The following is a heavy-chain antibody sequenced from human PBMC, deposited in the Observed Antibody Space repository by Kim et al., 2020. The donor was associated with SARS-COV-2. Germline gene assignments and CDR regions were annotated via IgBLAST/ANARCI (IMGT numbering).Heavy chain of an antibody. D-gene: IGHD2-8*01. Sequence: SETLSLTCAVYGGSFNVYFWSWIRQSPGKGLEWIGDINHSGNTNYSPSLKSRISISVDTSKNQFSLKLTSVTAADTAVYYCARWNTYTAILMREVPDTDHYYGMDVWGLGTTVTVSS. V-gene: IGHV4-34*01. CDR1: GGSFNVYF. CDR2: INHSGNT. CDR3: ARWNTYTAILMREVPDTDHYYGMDV. J-gene: IGHJ6*02.